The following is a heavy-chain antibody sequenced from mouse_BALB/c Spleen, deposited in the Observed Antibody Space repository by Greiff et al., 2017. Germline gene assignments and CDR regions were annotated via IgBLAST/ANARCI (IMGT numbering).Heavy chain of an antibody. CDR2: ISYSGST. V-gene: IGHV3-2*02. D-gene: IGHD2-1*01. CDR3: ARDGNYEAY. Sequence: EVKLVESGPGLVKPSQSLSLTCTVTGYSITSDYAWNWIRQFPGNKLEWMGYISYSGSTSYNPSLKSRISITRDTSKNQFFLQLNSVTTEDTATYYCARDGNYEAYWGQGTLVTVSA. CDR1: GYSITSDYA. J-gene: IGHJ3*01.